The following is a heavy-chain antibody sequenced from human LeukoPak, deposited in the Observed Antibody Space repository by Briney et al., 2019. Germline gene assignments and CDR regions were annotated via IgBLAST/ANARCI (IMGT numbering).Heavy chain of an antibody. D-gene: IGHD6-13*01. Sequence: SETLSFTCSVSGGSISNYYWSWIRQPPGKGLEWIGYIYSSGSTNFNPSLKSRVTISVDTSKNPCSLTLSSVTAADTAVYDCARWGSIAAARFDYWGQGTLVTVSS. V-gene: IGHV4-59*01. CDR2: IYSSGST. CDR1: GGSISNYY. J-gene: IGHJ4*02. CDR3: ARWGSIAAARFDY.